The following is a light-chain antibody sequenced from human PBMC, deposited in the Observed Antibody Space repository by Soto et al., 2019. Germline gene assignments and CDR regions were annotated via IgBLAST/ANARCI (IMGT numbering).Light chain of an antibody. V-gene: IGKV3-15*01. CDR2: GAS. CDR3: QQYKNWPRT. CDR1: QSVISN. J-gene: IGKJ1*01. Sequence: EVLMTQSPATLSVSRGERSTLXXRASQSVISNLAWYQQKPGQAPRXFIYGASTRATGIPPRFSGRGSGTEFTLTISGLQSEDFAVYYCQQYKNWPRTFGQGTKVDIK.